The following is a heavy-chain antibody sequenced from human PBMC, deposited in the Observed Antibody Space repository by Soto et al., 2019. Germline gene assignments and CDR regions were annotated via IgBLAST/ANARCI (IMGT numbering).Heavy chain of an antibody. CDR2: VYYTGST. V-gene: IGHV4-59*03. CDR1: GGSISGFH. Sequence: QVKLQESGPGLVKPSETLSLTCTVSGGSISGFHWSWIRQPPGKGLEWIGYVYYTGSTNYYPSFRTRVTIAVDTSKNQFSLKLTSVTAADTAGYYCVRWVVHFDFWGQGTLVTVSS. J-gene: IGHJ4*02. D-gene: IGHD2-15*01. CDR3: VRWVVHFDF.